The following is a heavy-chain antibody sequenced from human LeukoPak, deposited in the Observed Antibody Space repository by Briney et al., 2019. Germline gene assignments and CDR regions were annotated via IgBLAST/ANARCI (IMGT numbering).Heavy chain of an antibody. Sequence: PGGSLRLSCAASGFTFSSYAMHWVRQAPGKGLEWVAVISYDGSNKYYADSVKGRYTISRDNSKNTLYLQMNSLRAEDTAVYHCARDPGAGPFDYWGQGTLVTVSS. J-gene: IGHJ4*02. V-gene: IGHV3-30-3*01. CDR2: ISYDGSNK. CDR3: ARDPGAGPFDY. D-gene: IGHD1-26*01. CDR1: GFTFSSYA.